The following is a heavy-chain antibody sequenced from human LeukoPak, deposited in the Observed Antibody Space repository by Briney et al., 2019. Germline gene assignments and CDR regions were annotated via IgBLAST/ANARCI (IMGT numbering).Heavy chain of an antibody. J-gene: IGHJ4*02. V-gene: IGHV4-39*01. Sequence: PSETLSLTCTVSGGSISSSSFFWGWIRQPPGKGLEWIGNIYYSGTTYSSPSLRSRLTISVDTAKNQFSLKLSSVTAADTAVYYCARLSGYSGYHYFDYWGQGTLVTVSS. CDR2: IYYSGTT. CDR1: GGSISSSSFF. D-gene: IGHD5-12*01. CDR3: ARLSGYSGYHYFDY.